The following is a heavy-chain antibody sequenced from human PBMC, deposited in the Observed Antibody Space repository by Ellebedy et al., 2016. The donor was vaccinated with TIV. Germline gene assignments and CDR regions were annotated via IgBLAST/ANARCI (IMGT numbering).Heavy chain of an antibody. J-gene: IGHJ4*02. CDR1: GYTFTSYY. CDR3: ARDGGLYDSSGYSLSY. V-gene: IGHV1-46*01. CDR2: INPSGGST. D-gene: IGHD3-22*01. Sequence: ASVKVSXXASGYTFTSYYMHWVRQAPGQGLEWMGIINPSGGSTSYAQKFQGRVTMTRDTSTSTVYMELSSLRSEDTAVYYCARDGGLYDSSGYSLSYWGQGTLVTVSS.